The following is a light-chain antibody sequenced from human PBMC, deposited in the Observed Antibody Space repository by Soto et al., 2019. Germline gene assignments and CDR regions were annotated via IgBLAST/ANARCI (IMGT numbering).Light chain of an antibody. CDR3: QHYGSSSPT. J-gene: IGKJ1*01. V-gene: IGKV3-20*01. CDR1: QTVRSNY. CDR2: GAS. Sequence: MLTQSPGTLSMSPGESATLSCRASQTVRSNYLAWYQKRPGQPPRLLIYGASSRATGIGDRFTGGGSGTDFSLTISRLGPEDFAVYYCQHYGSSSPTFGQGTKVEIK.